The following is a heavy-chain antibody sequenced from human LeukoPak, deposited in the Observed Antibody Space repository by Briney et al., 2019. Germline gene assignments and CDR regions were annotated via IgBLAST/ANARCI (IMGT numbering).Heavy chain of an antibody. D-gene: IGHD5-12*01. CDR2: ISSSSSYI. V-gene: IGHV3-21*01. CDR3: ARVLSGYEDY. J-gene: IGHJ4*02. CDR1: GFSFSSYR. Sequence: PGGSLRLSCAASGFSFSSYRMNWVRQTPGKGLEWVSSISSSSSYIYYADSVKGRFTISRDNAKNSLYLQMNSLRAEDTAVYYCARVLSGYEDYWGQGTLVTVSS.